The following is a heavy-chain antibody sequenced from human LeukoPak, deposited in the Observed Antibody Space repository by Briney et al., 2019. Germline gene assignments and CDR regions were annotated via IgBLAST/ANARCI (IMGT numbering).Heavy chain of an antibody. Sequence: PGGSLRLSCAASGLTVSSNYMSWVRQAPGKALEWVSVIYSGGTTYYADSVQGRFTISRDNSKNTLYLQMNSLRAEDTAVYYCARGTGSDSWYIDYWGQGTLVSVSS. CDR3: ARGTGSDSWYIDY. D-gene: IGHD6-13*01. CDR1: GLTVSSNY. CDR2: IYSGGTT. J-gene: IGHJ4*02. V-gene: IGHV3-53*01.